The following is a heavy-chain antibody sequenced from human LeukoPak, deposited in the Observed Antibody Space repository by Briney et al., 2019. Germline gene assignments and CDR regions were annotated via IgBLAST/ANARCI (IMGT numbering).Heavy chain of an antibody. V-gene: IGHV3-23*01. Sequence: GGSLRLSCAASGFNFITAAMTWVRQAPGKGLEWVSLIGSSGGSTYYADSVKGRFTISRDNSNHTLSLQMNSLRVEDTAIYYCVKDIQLSTWGLGTMATVSS. CDR1: GFNFITAA. D-gene: IGHD5-24*01. CDR3: VKDIQLST. CDR2: IGSSGGST. J-gene: IGHJ3*01.